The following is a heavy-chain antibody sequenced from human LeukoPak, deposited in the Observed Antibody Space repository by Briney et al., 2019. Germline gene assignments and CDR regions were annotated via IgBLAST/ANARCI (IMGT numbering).Heavy chain of an antibody. CDR1: GFTFSSYA. CDR2: ISGSGGST. V-gene: IGHV3-23*01. CDR3: AILYSGYDSYYYYGMDV. D-gene: IGHD5-12*01. J-gene: IGHJ6*02. Sequence: GGSLRLSCAASGFTFSSYAMSWVRQAPGKGLAWVSGISGSGGSTYFADSVKGRFTISRDNSKNTLYLQMNSLRAEDTAMYYCAILYSGYDSYYYYGMDVWGQGTTVTVSS.